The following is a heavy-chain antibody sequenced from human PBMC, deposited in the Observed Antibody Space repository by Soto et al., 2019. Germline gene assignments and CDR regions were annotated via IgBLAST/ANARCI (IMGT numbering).Heavy chain of an antibody. CDR2: INAGNGNT. D-gene: IGHD3-22*01. CDR3: ARDPNDSSAYYHHYYYGMDV. Sequence: ASVKVSCKASGYTFTSYGIHWVRQAPGQRLEWTGWINAGNGNTKYSEKFQGRVTITRDTSASTAYLELSSLRSEDTAVYCCARDPNDSSAYYHHYYYGMDVWGQGTTVTVSS. J-gene: IGHJ6*02. CDR1: GYTFTSYG. V-gene: IGHV1-3*01.